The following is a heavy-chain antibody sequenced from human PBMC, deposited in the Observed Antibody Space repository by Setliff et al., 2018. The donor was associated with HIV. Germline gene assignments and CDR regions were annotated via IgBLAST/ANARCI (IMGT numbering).Heavy chain of an antibody. CDR3: ARQVGSQYSYWAYYFDS. J-gene: IGHJ4*02. CDR2: IYHSGST. V-gene: IGHV4-38-2*01. CDR1: GYSLSSDYY. Sequence: PSETLSLTCAVSGYSLSSDYYWGWIRQPPGKGLEWIASIYHSGSTYYNPSLKSRVTISVDTSKSQFSLKLSSVTAADTAVYYCARQVGSQYSYWAYYFDSWGQGALVTVSS. D-gene: IGHD5-18*01.